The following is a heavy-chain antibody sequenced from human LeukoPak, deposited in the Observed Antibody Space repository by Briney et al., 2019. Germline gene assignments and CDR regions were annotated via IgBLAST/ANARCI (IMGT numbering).Heavy chain of an antibody. Sequence: VASVKVSCKASGYTFTSYGISWVRQAPGQGLEWVGWISAYNGNTNYAQKLQGRVTMTTDTSTSTAYMELRSLRSDDTAVYYCARVESRDDYGDTETIDYWGQGTLVTVSS. D-gene: IGHD4-17*01. CDR2: ISAYNGNT. CDR1: GYTFTSYG. CDR3: ARVESRDDYGDTETIDY. V-gene: IGHV1-18*01. J-gene: IGHJ4*02.